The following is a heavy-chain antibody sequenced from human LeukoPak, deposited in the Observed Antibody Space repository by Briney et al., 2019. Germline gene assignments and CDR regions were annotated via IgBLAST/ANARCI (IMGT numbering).Heavy chain of an antibody. CDR1: GFTFSSYG. J-gene: IGHJ3*02. V-gene: IGHV3-33*08. CDR3: ARDREPFDAFDI. D-gene: IGHD1-14*01. Sequence: GRSLRLSCAASGFTFSSYGMHWVRQAPGKGLEWVAVIWYDGSNKYYADSVNGRFTISRDNSKNTLYLQMNSLRAEDTAVYYCARDREPFDAFDIWGQGTMVTVSS. CDR2: IWYDGSNK.